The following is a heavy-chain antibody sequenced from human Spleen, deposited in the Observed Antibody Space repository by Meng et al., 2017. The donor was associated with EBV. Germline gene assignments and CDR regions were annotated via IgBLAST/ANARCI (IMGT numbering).Heavy chain of an antibody. D-gene: IGHD3-10*01. Sequence: QEQLVQSGSELKKPGASVKVSCKASGYTFTNYAMNWVRQAPGQGLEWMGWIHTNTGNPTYAQGFTGRFVFSLDTSVSTAYLQISSLKPEDTAVYYCATRGRNYYGSGSLDPWGQGTLVTVAS. J-gene: IGHJ5*02. CDR3: ATRGRNYYGSGSLDP. CDR2: IHTNTGNP. CDR1: GYTFTNYA. V-gene: IGHV7-4-1*02.